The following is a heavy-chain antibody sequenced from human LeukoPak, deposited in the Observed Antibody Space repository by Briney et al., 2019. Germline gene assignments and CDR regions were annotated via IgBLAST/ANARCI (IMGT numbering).Heavy chain of an antibody. CDR2: FGRSGSDT. CDR1: GFTFGTSA. Sequence: GGSLRLSCAASGFTFGTSAMSWVRQAPGKGPEWVSTFGRSGSDTYYPDSVKGRFTIFRDNSKNTLYLQMNSLRDEDTAVYYCAKGSLGSWYYFDYWGQGTLVTVSS. CDR3: AKGSLGSWYYFDY. J-gene: IGHJ4*02. D-gene: IGHD6-13*01. V-gene: IGHV3-23*01.